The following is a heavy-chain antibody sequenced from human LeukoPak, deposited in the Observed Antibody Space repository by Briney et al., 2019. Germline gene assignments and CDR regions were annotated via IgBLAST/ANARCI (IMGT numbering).Heavy chain of an antibody. CDR3: AKHLTKYYYDSSGYDNFDY. CDR1: GFTFSSYA. CDR2: ISGSGGST. D-gene: IGHD3-22*01. J-gene: IGHJ4*02. Sequence: GGSLRLSCAASGFTFSSYAVSWVRQAPGKGLEWVSAISGSGGSTYYADSVKGRFTISRDNSKNTLYLQMNSLRAEDTAVYYCAKHLTKYYYDSSGYDNFDYWGQGTLVTVSS. V-gene: IGHV3-23*01.